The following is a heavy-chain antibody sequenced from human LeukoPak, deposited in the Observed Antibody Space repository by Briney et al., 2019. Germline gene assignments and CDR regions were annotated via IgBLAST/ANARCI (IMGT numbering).Heavy chain of an antibody. CDR2: IYYSGST. J-gene: IGHJ4*02. CDR1: GGSISSYY. V-gene: IGHV4-59*01. CDR3: ARDGNPFDY. Sequence: SETLSLTCTVSGGSISSYYWSWVRQPPGKGLEWIGYIYYSGSTDYNPSLKSRVSISVDTSKNQFSLKLSSVTAADTAVYYCARDGNPFDYWGQGILVTVSS.